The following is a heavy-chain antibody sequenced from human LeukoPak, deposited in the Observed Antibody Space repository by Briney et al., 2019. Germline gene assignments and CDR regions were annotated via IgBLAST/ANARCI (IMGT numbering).Heavy chain of an antibody. D-gene: IGHD2-21*02. CDR3: VRFPRRFDCGGDCYSAFDI. CDR2: IYSGGST. J-gene: IGHJ3*02. V-gene: IGHV3-53*01. Sequence: GGSLRLSCAASGFTVSSNHMSWVLQAPGKGLEWVSVIYSGGSTYNADSVRGRFTISRDNSRNTLYLQMNSLRVEDTAVYYCVRFPRRFDCGGDCYSAFDIWGQGTMVTVSS. CDR1: GFTVSSNH.